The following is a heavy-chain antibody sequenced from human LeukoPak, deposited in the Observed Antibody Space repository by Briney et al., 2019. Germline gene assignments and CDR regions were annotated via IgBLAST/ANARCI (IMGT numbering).Heavy chain of an antibody. CDR2: IIPIFGTA. J-gene: IGHJ6*02. D-gene: IGHD3-22*01. CDR3: ARGRGSHYYDSSGYYSRMDV. Sequence: SVKVSCKASGGTFSSYAISWVRQAPGQGLEWMGGIIPIFGTANYAQKFQGRVTITADESTSTAYMELSSLRSEDRAVYYCARGRGSHYYDSSGYYSRMDVWGQGTTVTVSS. V-gene: IGHV1-69*13. CDR1: GGTFSSYA.